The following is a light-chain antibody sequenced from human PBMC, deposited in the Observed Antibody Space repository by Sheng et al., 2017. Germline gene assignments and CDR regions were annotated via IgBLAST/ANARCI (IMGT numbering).Light chain of an antibody. V-gene: IGKV3-20*01. Sequence: EIVLTQSPGTLSLSPGERATLSCRASQSVSSSYLAWYQQKPGQAPRLLIYGASSRATGIPDRLSGSGSGTEFTLTISSLQSEDFAVYYCQQYDKWPLTFGGGTKVEIK. CDR3: QQYDKWPLT. CDR1: QSVSSSY. CDR2: GAS. J-gene: IGKJ4*01.